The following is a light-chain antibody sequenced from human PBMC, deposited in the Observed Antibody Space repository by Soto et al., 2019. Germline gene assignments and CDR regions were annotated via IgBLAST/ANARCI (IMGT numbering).Light chain of an antibody. V-gene: IGLV2-14*01. CDR2: EVN. CDR3: SSYTFSSTLVV. Sequence: QSVLTQPASVSGSPGQSITISCTGTSSDVGGYNFVSWYQQHPGKAPRLMIFEVNNRPSGVSDRFSGSKSGNTASLTISGLPAEDEADYYCSSYTFSSTLVVFGGGTKVTVL. J-gene: IGLJ3*02. CDR1: SSDVGGYNF.